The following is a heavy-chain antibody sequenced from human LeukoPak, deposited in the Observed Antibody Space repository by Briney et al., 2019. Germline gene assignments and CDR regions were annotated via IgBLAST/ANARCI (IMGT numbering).Heavy chain of an antibody. J-gene: IGHJ6*03. CDR1: GYTFTSYG. CDR3: ARLKMTTVTQPDMGV. D-gene: IGHD4-11*01. V-gene: IGHV1-18*01. CDR2: ISAYNGNT. Sequence: ASVKVSCKASGYTFTSYGISWVRQAPGQGLEWMGWISAYNGNTNYAQKLQGRVTMTTDTSTSTAYMELRSLRSDDTAVYYCARLKMTTVTQPDMGVWGKGTTVTVSS.